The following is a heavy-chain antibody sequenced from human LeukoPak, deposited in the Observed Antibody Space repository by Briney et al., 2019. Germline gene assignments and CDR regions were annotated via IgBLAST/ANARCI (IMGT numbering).Heavy chain of an antibody. CDR1: GYTLTELS. Sequence: ASVKVSRKVSGYTLTELSMHWVRQAPGKGLEWMGGFDPEDGETIYAQKFQGRVTMTEDTSTDTAYMELSSLRSEDTAVYYCATGLPPQQLVLIEFDYWGQGTLVTVSS. D-gene: IGHD6-13*01. V-gene: IGHV1-24*01. CDR2: FDPEDGET. J-gene: IGHJ4*02. CDR3: ATGLPPQQLVLIEFDY.